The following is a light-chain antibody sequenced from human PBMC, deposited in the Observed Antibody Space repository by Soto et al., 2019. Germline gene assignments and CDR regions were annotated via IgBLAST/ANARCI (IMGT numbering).Light chain of an antibody. V-gene: IGKV3-20*01. CDR2: GAS. Sequence: EIVLTQSPGTLSWSPGERATLSCRASQSFSSSYLAWFQQKPGQAPRLLIYGASNRATGIPDRFSGSGSGTDFTLTISRLEPEDFAVYYCQQYGTSSWTFGQGTKVEIK. CDR1: QSFSSSY. J-gene: IGKJ1*01. CDR3: QQYGTSSWT.